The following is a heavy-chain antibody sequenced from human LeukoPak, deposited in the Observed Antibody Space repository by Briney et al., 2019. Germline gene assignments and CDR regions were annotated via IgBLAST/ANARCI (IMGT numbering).Heavy chain of an antibody. Sequence: GGSLRLSCAASGFTFSSYSMNWVRQAPGKGLEWVSSISSSSSYIYYADSVKGRFTISRDNAKNSLYLQMNSLRAEDTAVYYCAKDRVYSGSYYFDYWGQGTLVTVSS. CDR1: GFTFSSYS. V-gene: IGHV3-21*04. CDR2: ISSSSSYI. D-gene: IGHD1-26*01. CDR3: AKDRVYSGSYYFDY. J-gene: IGHJ4*02.